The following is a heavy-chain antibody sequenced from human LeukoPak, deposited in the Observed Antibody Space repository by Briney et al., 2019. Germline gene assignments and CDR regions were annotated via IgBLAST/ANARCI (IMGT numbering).Heavy chain of an antibody. CDR3: ARDCSASSSDYYPLGY. V-gene: IGHV3-66*01. Sequence: GGSLRLSCAASGFTVSSKYMSWVRQAPGKGLEWLSVIYNSGGTYYADSVKGRFTISRDNSKNTLYLQMNSLRVEDTAVYFCARDCSASSSDYYPLGYRGQGTLVTVSS. D-gene: IGHD3-22*01. J-gene: IGHJ4*02. CDR1: GFTVSSKY. CDR2: IYNSGGT.